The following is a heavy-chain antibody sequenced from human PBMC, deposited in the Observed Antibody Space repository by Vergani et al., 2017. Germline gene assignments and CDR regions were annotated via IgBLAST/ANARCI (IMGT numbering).Heavy chain of an antibody. D-gene: IGHD3-22*01. CDR2: IRSKANSYAT. CDR3: TTPLSFYYYDSSGYHTYYYYGMDV. J-gene: IGHJ6*02. CDR1: GFTFSGSA. Sequence: EVQLVESGGGLVQPGGSLKLSCAASGFTFSGSAMHWVRQASGKGLEWVGRIRSKANSYATADAASVKGRFTISRDDSKNTAYLQMNSLKTEDAAVYYCTTPLSFYYYDSSGYHTYYYYGMDVWGQGTTVTVSS. V-gene: IGHV3-73*02.